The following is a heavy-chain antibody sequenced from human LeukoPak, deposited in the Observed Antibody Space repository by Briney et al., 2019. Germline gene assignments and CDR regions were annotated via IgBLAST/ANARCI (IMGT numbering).Heavy chain of an antibody. CDR2: IKEDESEK. CDR3: ARVTWGSSYRPFDY. J-gene: IGHJ4*02. D-gene: IGHD3-16*01. Sequence: PGGSLRLSCAASGFTFSSYAMSWVRQAPGNGPEWVANIKEDESEKNYVDSVKGRFTISRDSAKNSLYLQMNSLRAEHTAVYYCARVTWGSSYRPFDYGGRGPRVPVPS. CDR1: GFTFSSYA. V-gene: IGHV3-7*01.